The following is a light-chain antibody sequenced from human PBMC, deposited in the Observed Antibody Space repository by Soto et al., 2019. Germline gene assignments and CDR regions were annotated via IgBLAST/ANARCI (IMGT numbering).Light chain of an antibody. J-gene: IGKJ1*01. CDR1: QGISSY. CDR3: QQYYSYPWT. V-gene: IGKV1-8*01. Sequence: AIRMTQSPSSFSASTGDRVTITCRASQGISSYLAWYQQKPGKAPKLLIYAASTLQSGVPSRFSGSGSGTDFTLIISCLQSEDFASYYCQQYYSYPWTFGQGTKVELK. CDR2: AAS.